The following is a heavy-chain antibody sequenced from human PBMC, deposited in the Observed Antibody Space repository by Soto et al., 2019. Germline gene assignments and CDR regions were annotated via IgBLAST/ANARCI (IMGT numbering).Heavy chain of an antibody. CDR2: IYHSGST. J-gene: IGHJ4*02. CDR1: GGSFSSGGYS. Sequence: QLQLQESGSGLVKPSQTLSLTCAVSGGSFSSGGYSWSWIRQPPGKGLEWIGYIYHSGSTYYNPSLKSRVNIPVDRSKNQFSLKLSSVSAADTAVYYCAAEGGLPRYYWGQGTLVTVSS. CDR3: AAEGGLPRYY. V-gene: IGHV4-30-2*01. D-gene: IGHD5-12*01.